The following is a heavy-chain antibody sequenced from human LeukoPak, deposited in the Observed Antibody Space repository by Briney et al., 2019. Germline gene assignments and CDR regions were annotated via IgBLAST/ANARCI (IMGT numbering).Heavy chain of an antibody. D-gene: IGHD4-23*01. CDR3: ARSIIYGGKSGHYYGMDV. CDR1: GSSIGNFY. Sequence: PSETLSLTCTVSGSSIGNFYWNWIRQPPGKGLEWIGYIYYSGSTNCNPSLKSRVTISVDTSKNQFSLNLSSVTAADTAVYYCARSIIYGGKSGHYYGMDVWGQGTTVTVSS. V-gene: IGHV4-59*01. CDR2: IYYSGST. J-gene: IGHJ6*02.